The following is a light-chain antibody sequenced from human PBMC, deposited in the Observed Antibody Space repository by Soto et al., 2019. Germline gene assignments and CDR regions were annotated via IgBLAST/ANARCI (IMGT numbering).Light chain of an antibody. Sequence: EVVLTQSPGTLSLSPGERVTLSCRASQSVASSYLAWYQQKPGRAPRLLFYSASSRATGIPGRFSGSGSGTDFTLTISRLEPEDFAVYYCHHFGSLPETFGQGTKVDIK. J-gene: IGKJ1*01. V-gene: IGKV3-20*01. CDR3: HHFGSLPET. CDR1: QSVASSY. CDR2: SAS.